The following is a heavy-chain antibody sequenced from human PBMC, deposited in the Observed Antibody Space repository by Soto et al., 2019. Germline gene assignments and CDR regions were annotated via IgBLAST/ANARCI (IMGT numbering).Heavy chain of an antibody. J-gene: IGHJ6*02. CDR1: GFTFSSYG. CDR2: MWDDGSNK. V-gene: IGHV3-33*01. D-gene: IGHD5-12*01. CDR3: ARDLDSGYDSGGGYYYSYRMDV. Sequence: QVQLLESGGVVVQPGRSLRLSCAASGFTFSSYGMHLVRQAPGKGLEWVAVMWDDGSNKYYADSVKGRFYISRDNSKNTLNMQMTSRRAEDTAVYYCARDLDSGYDSGGGYYYSYRMDVWGQGTTVTVSS.